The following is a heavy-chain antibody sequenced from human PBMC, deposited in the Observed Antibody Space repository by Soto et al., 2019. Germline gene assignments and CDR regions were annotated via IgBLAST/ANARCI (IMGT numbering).Heavy chain of an antibody. Sequence: GGSLRLSCAASGFTFSSCWMHWVRQAPGRGLVWVSRINNDGSSTSYADSVKGRFTISRDNAKNTLYLQMNSLRADDTAVYYCVRGWLNAFDIWGQRTMVTVSS. J-gene: IGHJ3*02. V-gene: IGHV3-74*01. CDR3: VRGWLNAFDI. CDR2: INNDGSST. D-gene: IGHD3-9*01. CDR1: GFTFSSCW.